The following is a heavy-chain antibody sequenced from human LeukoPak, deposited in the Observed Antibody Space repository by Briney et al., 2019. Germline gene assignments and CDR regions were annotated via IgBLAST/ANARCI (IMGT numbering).Heavy chain of an antibody. V-gene: IGHV3-53*01. CDR2: IYSGGKT. Sequence: GGSLRLSCAVSGVTVSDYYMSWVRQAPGKGLECGSVIYSGGKTYYADSVKGRFTISRDDSKNTLHLQMNSLRAEDTAVYYCARINYYDGSGFYRDYWGQGTLVTVSS. J-gene: IGHJ4*02. CDR3: ARINYYDGSGFYRDY. D-gene: IGHD3-22*01. CDR1: GVTVSDYY.